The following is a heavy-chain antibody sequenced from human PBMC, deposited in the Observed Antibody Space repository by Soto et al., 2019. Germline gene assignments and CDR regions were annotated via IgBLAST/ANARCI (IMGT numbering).Heavy chain of an antibody. CDR1: GGTFSSYA. CDR2: IIPIFGTA. V-gene: IGHV1-69*06. J-gene: IGHJ6*02. CDR3: AHGNSSGWYGRYYYYGMDV. D-gene: IGHD6-19*01. Sequence: GASVKVSCKASGGTFSSYAISWVRQAPGQGLEWMGGIIPIFGTANYAQKFQGRVTITADKSTSTAYMELSSLRSEDTAVYYCAHGNSSGWYGRYYYYGMDVWGQGTTVTVSS.